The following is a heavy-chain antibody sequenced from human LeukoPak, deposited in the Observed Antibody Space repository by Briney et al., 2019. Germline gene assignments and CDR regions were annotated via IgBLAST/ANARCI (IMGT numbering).Heavy chain of an antibody. J-gene: IGHJ4*02. D-gene: IGHD1-14*01. Sequence: GGSLRLSCAASGFTVSSNYMSWVRQAPGKGLEWVSGISGSGGNTYYADSVKGRFTSSRDNSKKTLYLQMNSLRAEDTAVYYCAKETGAFGYWGQGTLVTVSS. V-gene: IGHV3-23*01. CDR1: GFTVSSNY. CDR2: ISGSGGNT. CDR3: AKETGAFGY.